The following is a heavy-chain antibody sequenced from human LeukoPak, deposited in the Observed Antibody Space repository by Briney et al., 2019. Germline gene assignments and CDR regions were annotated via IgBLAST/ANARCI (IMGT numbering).Heavy chain of an antibody. CDR3: ARDRPRYCSSTSCYDYYYYGMDV. CDR1: GFTFSSYW. V-gene: IGHV3-7*03. D-gene: IGHD2-2*01. J-gene: IGHJ6*02. Sequence: GGSLRLSCAASGFTFSSYWMSWVRQARGKGVEGGANIKQDGSEKYYVDCVKGRSTIYRDNAKNSLYLQMNSLRAEDTAVYYCARDRPRYCSSTSCYDYYYYGMDVWGQGTTVTVSS. CDR2: IKQDGSEK.